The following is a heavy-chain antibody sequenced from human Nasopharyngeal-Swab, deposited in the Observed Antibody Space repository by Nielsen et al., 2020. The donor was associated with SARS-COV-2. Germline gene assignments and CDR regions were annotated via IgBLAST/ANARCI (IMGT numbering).Heavy chain of an antibody. J-gene: IGHJ6*02. CDR2: ISYDGSKK. CDR1: GFTFSSYA. V-gene: IGHV3-30-3*01. D-gene: IGHD6-13*01. Sequence: GGSLRLSCAASGFTFSSYAMHWVRQAPGKGLEWVAVISYDGSKKYYADSVKGRFTISRDNSKNTLYLQMNSLRAGDTAVYYCARDQGSSWYTYYYYYGMDVWGQGTTVTVS. CDR3: ARDQGSSWYTYYYYYGMDV.